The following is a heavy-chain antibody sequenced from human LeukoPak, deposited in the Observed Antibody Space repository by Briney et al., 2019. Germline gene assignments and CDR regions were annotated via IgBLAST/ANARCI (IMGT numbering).Heavy chain of an antibody. V-gene: IGHV3-48*03. Sequence: GGSLRLSCAASGFTFSSYEMNWVRQAPGKGLVWLSYISTSGSIIHHADSVKGRFTISRDNAKNSLYLQMNSLRVEDAAVYYCARGHGSSWAYAFDIWGQGTMVTVSS. D-gene: IGHD6-13*01. CDR3: ARGHGSSWAYAFDI. J-gene: IGHJ3*02. CDR2: ISTSGSII. CDR1: GFTFSSYE.